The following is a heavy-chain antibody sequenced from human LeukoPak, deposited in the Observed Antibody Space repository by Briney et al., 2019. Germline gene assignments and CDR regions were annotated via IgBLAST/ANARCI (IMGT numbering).Heavy chain of an antibody. J-gene: IGHJ4*02. CDR2: ISGSGGST. V-gene: IGHV3-23*01. CDR1: GFTFSSYA. D-gene: IGHD3-16*01. Sequence: GGSLRLSCAASGFTFSSYAMSWVRQAPGKGPEGVSAISGSGGSTYYADSVKGRFTISRDNSRDTLYLQMNSLRAEDTAVYYCAKGYYDYVWGSYYFDYWGQGTLVTVSS. CDR3: AKGYYDYVWGSYYFDY.